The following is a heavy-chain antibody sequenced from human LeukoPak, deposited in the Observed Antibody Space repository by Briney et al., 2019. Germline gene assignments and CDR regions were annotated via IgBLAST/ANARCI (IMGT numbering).Heavy chain of an antibody. CDR3: ATYYYGSGDD. V-gene: IGHV4-34*01. CDR2: INHSGST. CDR1: GGSFSGYY. D-gene: IGHD3-10*01. J-gene: IGHJ4*02. Sequence: SETLTLTCAVYGGSFSGYYWSWIRQPPGKGLEWIGEINHSGSTNYNPSLKSRVTISVDTSKNQFSLKLSSVTAADTAVYYCATYYYGSGDDWGQGTLVTVSS.